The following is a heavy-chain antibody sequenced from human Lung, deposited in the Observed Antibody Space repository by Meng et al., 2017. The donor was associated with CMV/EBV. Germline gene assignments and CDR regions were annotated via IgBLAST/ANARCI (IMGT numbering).Heavy chain of an antibody. CDR3: ARGSYLAVEG. D-gene: IGHD2-21*01. V-gene: IGHV4-59*01. CDR2: FYYRGNS. J-gene: IGHJ4*02. CDR1: GGSINSYY. Sequence: HGQVRDSGPGLGKPSETLSPTFHVSGGSINSYYWSWIRQPPGQGLGWLGYFYYRGNSNYNPSLKSRVTISVDTSKNLFSPNLTSVTAADAALYYCARGSYLAVEGWGLGTLVTVSS.